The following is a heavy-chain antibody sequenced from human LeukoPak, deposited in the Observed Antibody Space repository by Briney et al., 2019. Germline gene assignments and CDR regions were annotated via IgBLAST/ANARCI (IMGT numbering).Heavy chain of an antibody. V-gene: IGHV4-4*07. CDR1: GGSISSYY. CDR2: IYSSGST. CDR3: ARHDSSGYYADYYYMDV. J-gene: IGHJ6*03. Sequence: PSETLSLTCTVSGGSISSYYWSWIRQAAGKGLEWIGRIYSSGSTSCNPSLKTRVTMSVDTSKNQVSLKVSSVTAADTAVYYCARHDSSGYYADYYYMDVWGKGTTVTVSS. D-gene: IGHD3-22*01.